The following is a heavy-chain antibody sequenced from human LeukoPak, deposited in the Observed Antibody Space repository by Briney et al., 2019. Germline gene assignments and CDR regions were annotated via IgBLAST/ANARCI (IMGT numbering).Heavy chain of an antibody. CDR1: ARTFSSYA. Sequence: ASVTLSCKASARTFSSYAISWVRQAPGQGLEWMGWIIPILGLANYAQKFQGRVTITADKSTSTAYMELSSLRSEDTAVYYCARDPPSGYYYDSSARVFDYWGQGTLVTVSS. CDR2: IIPILGLA. V-gene: IGHV1-69*10. CDR3: ARDPPSGYYYDSSARVFDY. D-gene: IGHD3-22*01. J-gene: IGHJ4*02.